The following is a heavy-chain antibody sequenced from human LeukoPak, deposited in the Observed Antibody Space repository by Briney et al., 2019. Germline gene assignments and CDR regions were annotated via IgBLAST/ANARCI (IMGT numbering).Heavy chain of an antibody. V-gene: IGHV4-38-2*01. CDR3: ARGVVGVVAAIRGAFDI. J-gene: IGHJ3*02. D-gene: IGHD2-15*01. CDR1: GYSISSGYY. CDR2: IYHSGST. Sequence: SETLSLTCAVSGYSISSGYYWGWIRQPPGKGLEWIGSIYHSGSTYYNPSLKNRVTISVDTSKNQFSLKLSSVTAADTAVYYCARGVVGVVAAIRGAFDIWGQGTMVTVSS.